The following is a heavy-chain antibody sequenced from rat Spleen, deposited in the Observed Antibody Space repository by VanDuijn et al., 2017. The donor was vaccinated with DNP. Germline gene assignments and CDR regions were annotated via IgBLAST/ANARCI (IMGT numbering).Heavy chain of an antibody. D-gene: IGHD1-12*01. CDR2: INYDGGNT. CDR1: GFTFSDYY. J-gene: IGHJ3*01. Sequence: EVQLVESGGGLVLPGWSLRLSCAASGFTFSDYYMAWVRQAPTKGLEWVTYINYDGGNTYYRDSVKGRFTISRDNAKDTLYLQGDSLRSEDTATYYCVRPLGYSSYGFAYWGQGTLVTVSS. CDR3: VRPLGYSSYGFAY. V-gene: IGHV5-7*01.